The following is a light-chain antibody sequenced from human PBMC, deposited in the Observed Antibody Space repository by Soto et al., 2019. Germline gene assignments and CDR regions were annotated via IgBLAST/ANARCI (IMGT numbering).Light chain of an antibody. CDR2: AAS. J-gene: IGKJ3*01. Sequence: DSQLTQSPSFLSASVGDRVTITCRASQGISRYLAWYQQKPGKAPMRLIYAASILQSGVPSRFSGTGSGTEFTLTISSLQPEDVASYYCQQLDSYPFTFGPGTKVDIK. V-gene: IGKV1-9*01. CDR3: QQLDSYPFT. CDR1: QGISRY.